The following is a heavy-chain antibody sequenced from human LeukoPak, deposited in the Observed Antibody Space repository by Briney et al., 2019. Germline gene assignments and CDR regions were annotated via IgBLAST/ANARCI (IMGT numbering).Heavy chain of an antibody. Sequence: ASVKVSCKASGYTFTSYGISWVRQAPGQGLEWMGWISLYNDNTNYAETLQDRVTMTTDTSTTTAYMELRSLRSDDTAVYYCARGRAMASEIAYWGQGTLVTVSS. CDR1: GYTFTSYG. V-gene: IGHV1-18*04. CDR3: ARGRAMASEIAY. D-gene: IGHD5-18*01. CDR2: ISLYNDNT. J-gene: IGHJ4*02.